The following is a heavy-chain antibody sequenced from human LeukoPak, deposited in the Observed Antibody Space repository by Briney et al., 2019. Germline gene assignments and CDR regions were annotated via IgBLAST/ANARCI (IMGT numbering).Heavy chain of an antibody. Sequence: SETLSLTCTVSGGSISSSSYYWGWIRQPPGKGLEWIGSIYYSGSTNYNPSLKSRVTISVDTSKNQFSLKLSSVTAADTAVYYCARDLGYSSGWWGYWGQGTLVTVSS. CDR3: ARDLGYSSGWWGY. V-gene: IGHV4-39*07. J-gene: IGHJ4*02. D-gene: IGHD6-19*01. CDR1: GGSISSSSYY. CDR2: IYYSGST.